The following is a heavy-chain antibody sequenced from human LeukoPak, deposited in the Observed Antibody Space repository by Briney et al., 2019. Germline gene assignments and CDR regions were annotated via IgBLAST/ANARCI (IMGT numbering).Heavy chain of an antibody. V-gene: IGHV4-61*02. Sequence: NTSETLSLTCTVSGGSISGGDYYLNWIRQPAGKGLGWIGRIYSSGSTNYNPSLKSRVTISVDKSKNQFSLKLSSVTAADTAVYYCARSDDYGDIPFDYWGQGTLVTVSS. CDR2: IYSSGST. D-gene: IGHD4-17*01. CDR3: ARSDDYGDIPFDY. J-gene: IGHJ4*02. CDR1: GGSISGGDYY.